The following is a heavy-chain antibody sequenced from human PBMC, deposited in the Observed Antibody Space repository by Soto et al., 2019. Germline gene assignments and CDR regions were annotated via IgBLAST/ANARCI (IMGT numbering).Heavy chain of an antibody. V-gene: IGHV4-59*01. CDR3: ARGEDAFFYYGLDV. Sequence: WETLSLPCTVPDGSITSSYWSWIRRPPGKGLEWFAYIYDTGISGYTPSTSYNPSLKSRVTMSLDTSKSQFSLKLTSVTAADTAVYYCARGEDAFFYYGLDVWGQGITVTVSS. CDR2: IYDTGISGYTPST. CDR1: DGSITSSY. J-gene: IGHJ6*02.